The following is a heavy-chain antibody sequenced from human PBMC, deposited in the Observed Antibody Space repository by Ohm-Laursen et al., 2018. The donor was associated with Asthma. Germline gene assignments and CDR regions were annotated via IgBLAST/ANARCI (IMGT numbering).Heavy chain of an antibody. CDR2: IYYSGIT. CDR1: GDSINSGGNY. Sequence: TLSLTCTVSGDSINSGGNYWSWIRQYPVKGLEWIGFIYYSGITSYNLSLQSRVSISLDTSKNQFSLKLSSVTAADTAVYYCARVHHGQRPYYYYGMDVWGQGTTVTVSS. V-gene: IGHV4-31*03. D-gene: IGHD6-25*01. CDR3: ARVHHGQRPYYYYGMDV. J-gene: IGHJ6*02.